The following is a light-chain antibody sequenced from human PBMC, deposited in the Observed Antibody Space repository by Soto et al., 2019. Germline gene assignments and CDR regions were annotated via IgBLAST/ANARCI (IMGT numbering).Light chain of an antibody. CDR2: LAS. Sequence: DIQMTQSPSSLSASVGDRVTITCQASQDISNYLNWYQQKPGKAPKLLISLASTLQSGVPSRFSGSTSGTDFTLTISSLQPEDFATYYCQQSYSDTWTFGQGTKVDIK. CDR1: QDISNY. CDR3: QQSYSDTWT. J-gene: IGKJ1*01. V-gene: IGKV1-39*01.